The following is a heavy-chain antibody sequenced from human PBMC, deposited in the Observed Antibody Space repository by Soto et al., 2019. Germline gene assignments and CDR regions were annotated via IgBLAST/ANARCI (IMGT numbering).Heavy chain of an antibody. CDR1: GDSVSSVGSF. Sequence: QVHLQESGPGLVKPSETLSLTCTVPGDSVSSVGSFWHWIRQPPGKGLEWIGYLYSSGTTRYNPSLKGRVTISLDTSRNQFSLKVRSLTSADTAVYYCASLINAAFDFWGQGTLITVSS. D-gene: IGHD3-10*01. CDR3: ASLINAAFDF. V-gene: IGHV4-61*08. J-gene: IGHJ4*02. CDR2: LYSSGTT.